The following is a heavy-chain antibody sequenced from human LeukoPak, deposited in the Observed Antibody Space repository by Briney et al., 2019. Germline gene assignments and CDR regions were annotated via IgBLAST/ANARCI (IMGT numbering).Heavy chain of an antibody. V-gene: IGHV1-18*01. D-gene: IGHD1-26*01. CDR2: ISAYNGNT. CDR3: ARLLSGSYLFGLDY. CDR1: GYTFTSYG. Sequence: ASVRVSSKASGYTFTSYGISWVRQAPGQGGVWMGWISAYNGNTNYAQKLQGRVTMTTDTSTSTAYMELGSLRSDDTAVYYCARLLSGSYLFGLDYWGQGTLVTVSS. J-gene: IGHJ4*02.